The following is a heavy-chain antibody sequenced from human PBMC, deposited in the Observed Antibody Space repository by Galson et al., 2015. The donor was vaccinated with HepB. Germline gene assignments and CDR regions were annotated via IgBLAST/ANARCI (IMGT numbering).Heavy chain of an antibody. Sequence: LRLSCAVSGFTISNNYMRWVRQAPGKGLEWVSLIYSSGDTYYADSVKGRFTISRDNSKNTLYLQMSSLRAEDTAVYYCVKDLTTAAVYFDYWGQGTLVTVSS. CDR1: GFTISNNY. D-gene: IGHD6-13*01. J-gene: IGHJ4*02. V-gene: IGHV3-66*01. CDR3: VKDLTTAAVYFDY. CDR2: IYSSGDT.